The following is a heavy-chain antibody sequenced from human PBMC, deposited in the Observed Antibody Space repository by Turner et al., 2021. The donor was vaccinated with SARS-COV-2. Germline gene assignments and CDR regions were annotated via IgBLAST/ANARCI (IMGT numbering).Heavy chain of an antibody. CDR1: GGSISSSSYY. V-gene: IGHV4-39*01. J-gene: IGHJ6*02. D-gene: IGHD3-10*01. CDR2: SYDSEST. Sequence: QLQLQESGPGLVKPSDTLSLTCTVSGGSISSSSYYWGWILQPPGKGLEWIGSSYDSESTYYNPSLKGRVTISVDTSKNQFSLKLSSVTAADTAVYYCARLPVGYYCSGSYYHYGMDVWGQGTTVTVSS. CDR3: ARLPVGYYCSGSYYHYGMDV.